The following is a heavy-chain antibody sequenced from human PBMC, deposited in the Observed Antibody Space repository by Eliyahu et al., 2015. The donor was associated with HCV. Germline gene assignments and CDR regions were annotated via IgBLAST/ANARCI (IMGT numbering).Heavy chain of an antibody. CDR1: GYTFTVFY. CDR2: INVSGGNT. CDR3: ARGVSMDQYYFDF. V-gene: IGHV1-46*01. D-gene: IGHD2-2*01. J-gene: IGHJ4*02. Sequence: QVHLVQSGAEVKRPGASVMISCKASGYTFTVFYIXWFHRALGQGXEWVGVINVSGGNTNYLERFQGRVTMTRDKSASTVYMELSGLKSEDTAIYYCARGVSMDQYYFDFWGQGTLITVSS.